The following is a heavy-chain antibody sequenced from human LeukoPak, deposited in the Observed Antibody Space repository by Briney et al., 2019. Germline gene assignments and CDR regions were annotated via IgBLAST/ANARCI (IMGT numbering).Heavy chain of an antibody. CDR1: GFTFSSYA. Sequence: AGGSLRLSCAASGFTFSSYAMSWVRQAPGKGLEWVSAISGSGGSTYYADSVKGRFTISRDNSKNTLYLQMNSLRAEDTAVYYCAKYSSSSTDAFDIWGQGTMVTVSS. D-gene: IGHD6-6*01. J-gene: IGHJ3*02. CDR3: AKYSSSSTDAFDI. CDR2: ISGSGGST. V-gene: IGHV3-23*01.